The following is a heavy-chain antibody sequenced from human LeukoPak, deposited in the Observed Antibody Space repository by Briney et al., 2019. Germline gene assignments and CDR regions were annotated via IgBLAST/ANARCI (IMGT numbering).Heavy chain of an antibody. CDR2: TYYRSKWYN. V-gene: IGHV6-1*01. D-gene: IGHD3-10*01. Sequence: SQTLSLTCAISGDSVSRNSAAWNWIRQSPSRGLEWLGRTYYRSKWYNDYAVSVKSRISISPDTSKNQFSLQLSSVTPEDTAVYYRARGTGPYGSGPIDYWGQGTLVTVSS. CDR3: ARGTGPYGSGPIDY. CDR1: GDSVSRNSAA. J-gene: IGHJ4*02.